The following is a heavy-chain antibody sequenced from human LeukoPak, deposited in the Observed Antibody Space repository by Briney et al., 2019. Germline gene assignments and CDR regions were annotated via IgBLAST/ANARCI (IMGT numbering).Heavy chain of an antibody. Sequence: PGGSLRLSCAESGFTFSNYGMNWVRPTPARGVEGVAFIPYDGSNKYCADSVRGLFTISRDNSRHTLYVQMNSLRAEDSAVYYCAQENQPNWFDPWGEGTLVTVSS. V-gene: IGHV3-30*02. CDR2: IPYDGSNK. D-gene: IGHD1-14*01. J-gene: IGHJ5*02. CDR3: AQENQPNWFDP. CDR1: GFTFSNYG.